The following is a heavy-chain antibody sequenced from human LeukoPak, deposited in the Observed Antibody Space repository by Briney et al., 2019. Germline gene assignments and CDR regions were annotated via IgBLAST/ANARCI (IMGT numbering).Heavy chain of an antibody. J-gene: IGHJ4*02. CDR3: ARDRWQYVSGCYYLDY. D-gene: IGHD3-10*01. V-gene: IGHV3-7*01. Sequence: PGGSLRLSCAASGFTFSSYWMSWVRQAPGKGLEWVANIKQSGSEKYYVDSVKGRFTISRDNAKNSLYLQMNSLRAEDTAVYYCARDRWQYVSGCYYLDYWGQGTLVTVSS. CDR1: GFTFSSYW. CDR2: IKQSGSEK.